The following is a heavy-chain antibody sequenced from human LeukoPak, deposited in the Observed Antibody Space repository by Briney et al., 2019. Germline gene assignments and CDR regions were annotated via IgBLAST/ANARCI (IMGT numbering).Heavy chain of an antibody. CDR1: GGSISSNNW. V-gene: IGHV4-4*02. CDR2: IYHSGSA. CDR3: ARLMGASGYYYYMDV. D-gene: IGHD1-26*01. J-gene: IGHJ6*03. Sequence: PSGTLSLTCGVSGGSISSNNWWSWVRQPPGQGLEWIGEIYHSGSANYNPSLKSRVTISVDKSKNQLSLKLISVTAADTAVYYCARLMGASGYYYYMDVWGKGTTVTVSS.